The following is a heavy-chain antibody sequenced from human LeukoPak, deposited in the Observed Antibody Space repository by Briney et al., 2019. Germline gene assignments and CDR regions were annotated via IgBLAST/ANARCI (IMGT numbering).Heavy chain of an antibody. V-gene: IGHV1-2*02. Sequence: ASVKVSCKASGYTFTGYYMHWVRQAPGQGLGWMGWINPNSGGTNYAQKFQGRVTMTRDTSISTVYMELSRLRSDDTAVYYCARDIAARSYYYYYMDVWGKGTTVTVSS. D-gene: IGHD6-6*01. CDR2: INPNSGGT. CDR1: GYTFTGYY. J-gene: IGHJ6*03. CDR3: ARDIAARSYYYYYMDV.